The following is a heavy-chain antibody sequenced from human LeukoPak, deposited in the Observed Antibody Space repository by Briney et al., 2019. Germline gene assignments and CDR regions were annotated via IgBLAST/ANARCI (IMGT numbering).Heavy chain of an antibody. Sequence: PSETLSLTCAVYGGSFSGYYWSWIRQPPGKGLEWIGEINHSGSTNYNPSLKSRVTISVDTSKNQFSLKLSSVTAADTAVYYCARGRRTARYYYYMDVWGKGTTVTVSS. CDR2: INHSGST. CDR3: ARGRRTARYYYYMDV. J-gene: IGHJ6*03. D-gene: IGHD2-21*02. V-gene: IGHV4-34*01. CDR1: GGSFSGYY.